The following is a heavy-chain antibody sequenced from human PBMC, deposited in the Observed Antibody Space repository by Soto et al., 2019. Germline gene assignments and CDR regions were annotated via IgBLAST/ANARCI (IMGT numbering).Heavy chain of an antibody. D-gene: IGHD3-22*01. CDR1: GGSISSYY. CDR2: IYTSGST. Sequence: LSLTCTDSGGSISSYYWSWIRQPAGKGLEWIGRIYTSGSTNYSPSLKSRVTMSVDTSKNQFSLKLSSVTAADTAVYYCARDGRSSSGYFLFDVWGQGTTATVSS. J-gene: IGHJ6*02. V-gene: IGHV4-4*07. CDR3: ARDGRSSSGYFLFDV.